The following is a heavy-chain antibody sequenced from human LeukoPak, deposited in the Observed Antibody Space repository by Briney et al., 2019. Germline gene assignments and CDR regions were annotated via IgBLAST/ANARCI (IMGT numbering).Heavy chain of an antibody. CDR2: ISFDGSNK. J-gene: IGHJ4*02. Sequence: PGGSLRLSCAASGFTFSSYAMHWVRQAPGKVLEWVAVISFDGSNKYYADSVKGRFTISRDDSKSTLYLQMNSLRAEDTAVYYCAHQRCSSGSCLLGYYFDYWGQGTLVTVSS. CDR1: GFTFSSYA. CDR3: AHQRCSSGSCLLGYYFDY. D-gene: IGHD2-15*01. V-gene: IGHV3-30*03.